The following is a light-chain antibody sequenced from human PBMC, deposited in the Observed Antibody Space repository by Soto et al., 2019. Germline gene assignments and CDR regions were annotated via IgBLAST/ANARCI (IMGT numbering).Light chain of an antibody. CDR2: GAS. V-gene: IGKV3-20*01. Sequence: EIVLTQSPGTLSLSPGERATLSCRASQSVSSNYLAWYQQKPGQAPRLLIYGASSRATGLPDRFSGSGSGTDFSLTMSRLEPEEFAVYYCQQHGSSSWTFGQGTKVEVK. J-gene: IGKJ1*01. CDR1: QSVSSNY. CDR3: QQHGSSSWT.